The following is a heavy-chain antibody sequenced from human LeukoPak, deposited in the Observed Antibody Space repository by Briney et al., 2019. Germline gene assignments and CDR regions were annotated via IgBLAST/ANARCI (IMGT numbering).Heavy chain of an antibody. CDR3: ASRDAKTRQSYYYYGMDV. Sequence: PSETLSLTCTVSGDSISNYYWSWIRQPAGKGLEWIGRIYTSGSTNYNPSLKSRVTMSVDTSKNQLSLKLSSVTAADTAVYYCASRDAKTRQSYYYYGMDVWGKGTTVTVSS. CDR2: IYTSGST. CDR1: GDSISNYY. D-gene: IGHD4-23*01. J-gene: IGHJ6*04. V-gene: IGHV4-4*07.